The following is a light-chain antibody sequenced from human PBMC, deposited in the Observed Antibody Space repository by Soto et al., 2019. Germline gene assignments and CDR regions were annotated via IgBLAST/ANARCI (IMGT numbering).Light chain of an antibody. CDR2: AAS. J-gene: IGKJ3*01. Sequence: EIVLTQSPGTLSLSPGERATLSCRASQSISDNNLAWFKQKPGQAPRLLIYAASIKATDIPYRFSGSGSVTDFTATSDRLEREDYAMYYCEQDGRLPFTFGPGTKLA. V-gene: IGKV3-20*01. CDR1: QSISDNN. CDR3: EQDGRLPFT.